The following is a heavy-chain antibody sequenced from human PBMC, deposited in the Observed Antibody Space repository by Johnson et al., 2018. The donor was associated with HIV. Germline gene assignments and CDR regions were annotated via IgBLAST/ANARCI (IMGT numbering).Heavy chain of an antibody. D-gene: IGHD3-3*01. CDR1: GFTFSSYD. J-gene: IGHJ3*02. CDR3: ARGAPWSGSDAFDI. V-gene: IGHV3-13*01. Sequence: MQLVESGGGLVQPGGSLRLSCAASGFTFSSYDMHWVRQATGKGLEWVSAIGTAGDTYYPGSVKGRFTISRENAKNSLYLQMNSLRAEDTALYYCARGAPWSGSDAFDIWGQGTMVTVSS. CDR2: IGTAGDT.